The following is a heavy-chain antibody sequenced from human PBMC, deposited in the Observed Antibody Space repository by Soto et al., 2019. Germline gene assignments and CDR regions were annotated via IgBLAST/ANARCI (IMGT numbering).Heavy chain of an antibody. CDR3: ARLGGALVVVAATYGLNFDY. Sequence: SETLALTCAAYGGTFSSYYWSWIRQPPGKGLEWIGEINHSGSTYYNPSLKSRVTISVDTSKNQFSLKLSSVTAADTAVYYCARLGGALVVVAATYGLNFDYWGQGTLVTVSS. V-gene: IGHV4-34*01. CDR1: GGTFSSYY. J-gene: IGHJ4*02. D-gene: IGHD2-15*01. CDR2: INHSGST.